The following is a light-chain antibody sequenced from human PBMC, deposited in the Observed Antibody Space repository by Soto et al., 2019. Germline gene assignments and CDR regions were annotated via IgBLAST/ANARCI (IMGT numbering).Light chain of an antibody. CDR3: QQYNNWPLT. CDR1: QSVNTN. Sequence: EIVLTQSPATLSVSPGERATLSCRASQSVNTNLAWYQQKPGQPPSLLIYGASTRATGIPARFSGSGSGTEFTLSISSLQSEEFAVYYCQQYNNWPLTFGGGTKVQIK. V-gene: IGKV3D-15*01. CDR2: GAS. J-gene: IGKJ4*01.